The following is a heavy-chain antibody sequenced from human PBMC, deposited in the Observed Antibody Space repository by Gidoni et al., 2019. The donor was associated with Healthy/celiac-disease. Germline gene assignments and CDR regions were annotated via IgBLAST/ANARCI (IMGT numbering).Heavy chain of an antibody. D-gene: IGHD3-10*01. CDR3: AKDQYYGSGSYSSRSRFDAFDI. CDR1: GFTFSSYG. J-gene: IGHJ3*02. CDR2: ISYDGSNK. V-gene: IGHV3-30*18. Sequence: QVQLVESGGGVVQPGRSLRLSCAASGFTFSSYGMHWVRQAPGKGLEWVAVISYDGSNKYYADSVKGRFTISRDNSKNTLYLQMNSLRAEDTAVYYCAKDQYYGSGSYSSRSRFDAFDIWGQGTMVTVSS.